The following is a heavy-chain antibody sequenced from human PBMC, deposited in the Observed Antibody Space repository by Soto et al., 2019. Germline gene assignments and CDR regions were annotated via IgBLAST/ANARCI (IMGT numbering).Heavy chain of an antibody. CDR3: AASVYDFWSGYYSGGGRFDP. V-gene: IGHV1-58*01. Sequence: SVKVSCKASGFTFTSSAVQWVRQARGQRLEWIGWIVVGSGNTNYAQKFQERVTITRDMSTSTAYMELSSLRSEDTAVYYCAASVYDFWSGYYSGGGRFDPWGQGTLVTVSS. CDR1: GFTFTSSA. D-gene: IGHD3-3*01. CDR2: IVVGSGNT. J-gene: IGHJ5*02.